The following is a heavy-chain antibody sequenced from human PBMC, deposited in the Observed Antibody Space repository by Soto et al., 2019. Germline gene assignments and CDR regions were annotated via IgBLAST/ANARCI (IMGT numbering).Heavy chain of an antibody. CDR3: ATSPLGYCTGLSCYEIPKFYF. CDR2: IYYSGST. J-gene: IGHJ4*02. D-gene: IGHD2-8*02. Sequence: PSETLSLTCTVSGGSIRSVTTYWGWIRQSPGKGLEWVASIYYSGSTYYNPSLKNRVSISIDTSRKQFALNLTSVTAADTALYFCATSPLGYCTGLSCYEIPKFYFWGQGISVTVSS. CDR1: GGSIRSVTTY. V-gene: IGHV4-39*01.